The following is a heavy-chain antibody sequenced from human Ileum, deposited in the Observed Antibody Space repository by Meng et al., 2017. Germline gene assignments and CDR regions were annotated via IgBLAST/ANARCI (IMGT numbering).Heavy chain of an antibody. J-gene: IGHJ4*02. CDR1: GGSITSGDYY. CDR3: VSERRRSYFFDY. CDR2: IFYTGAT. V-gene: IGHV4-30-4*01. Sequence: QVQLQESGPGLVKPSQTLSLNCTFSGGSITSGDYYWSWIRQPPGKGLEWIGYIFYTGATYSNPSLKSRVTVSLDTSKSQFSLKLSSVTAADTAIYYCVSERRRSYFFDYWGQGTLVTVS.